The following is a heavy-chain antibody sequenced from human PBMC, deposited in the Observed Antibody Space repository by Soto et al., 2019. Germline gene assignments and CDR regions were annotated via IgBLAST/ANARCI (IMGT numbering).Heavy chain of an antibody. Sequence: GESLTISCTCSGYSFTRYWIGWVRQMPGKGLEWMGIIYPGDSDTRCSPSFQGQVTISADKSISTAYLQWSSLKASDTAMYYCARRPNSHYGMDVWGQGTTVTVSS. D-gene: IGHD4-4*01. CDR3: ARRPNSHYGMDV. CDR2: IYPGDSDT. J-gene: IGHJ6*02. CDR1: GYSFTRYW. V-gene: IGHV5-51*01.